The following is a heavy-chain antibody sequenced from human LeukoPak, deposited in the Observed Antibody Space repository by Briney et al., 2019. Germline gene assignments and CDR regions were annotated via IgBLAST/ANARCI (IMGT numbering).Heavy chain of an antibody. V-gene: IGHV3-21*01. Sequence: PGGSLRLSCAASGFTFSSYAMSWVRQAPGKGLEWVSSISSSSSYIYYADSVKGRFTISRDNAKNSLYLQMNSLRAEDTAVYYCARDPQTSSGWYIDYWGQGTLVTVSS. CDR1: GFTFSSYA. CDR3: ARDPQTSSGWYIDY. CDR2: ISSSSSYI. J-gene: IGHJ4*02. D-gene: IGHD6-19*01.